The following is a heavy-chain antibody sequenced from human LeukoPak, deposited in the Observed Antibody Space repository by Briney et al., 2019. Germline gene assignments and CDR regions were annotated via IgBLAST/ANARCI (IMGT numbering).Heavy chain of an antibody. CDR3: ARVPHYDYVWGSYRYGSRWGFDP. J-gene: IGHJ5*02. Sequence: SETLSLTCTVSGGSISSGGYYWSWIRQHPGKGLEWIGYIYYSGSAYYNPSLKSRVTISVDTSKNQFSLKLSSVTAADTAVYYCARVPHYDYVWGSYRYGSRWGFDPWGQGTLVTVSS. CDR1: GGSISSGGYY. CDR2: IYYSGSA. D-gene: IGHD3-16*02. V-gene: IGHV4-31*03.